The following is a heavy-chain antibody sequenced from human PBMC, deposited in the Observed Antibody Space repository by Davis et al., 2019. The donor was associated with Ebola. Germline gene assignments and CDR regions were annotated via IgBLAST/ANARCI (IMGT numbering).Heavy chain of an antibody. CDR1: GFTFSSYG. D-gene: IGHD3-3*01. CDR2: ISYDGSNK. J-gene: IGHJ6*02. CDR3: ARDPDPGVEGHYDFPRYGMDV. V-gene: IGHV3-30*03. Sequence: GESLKISCAASGFTFSSYGMHWVRQAPGKGLEWVAVISYDGSNKYYADSVKGRFTISRDNSKNTLYLQMNSLRAEDTAVYYCARDPDPGVEGHYDFPRYGMDVWGQGTTVTVSS.